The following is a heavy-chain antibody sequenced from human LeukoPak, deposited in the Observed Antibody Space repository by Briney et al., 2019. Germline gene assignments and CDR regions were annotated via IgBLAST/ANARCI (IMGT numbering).Heavy chain of an antibody. Sequence: SETLSLTCTVSGGSISSYYWSWIRQPPGKGLEWIGYIYYSGSTNYNPSLKSRVTISVDTSKNQFSLKLSSVTAADTAVYYCARGVRYFDWLLRAWDAFDIWGQGTMVTVSS. CDR2: IYYSGST. V-gene: IGHV4-59*01. J-gene: IGHJ3*02. D-gene: IGHD3-9*01. CDR1: GGSISSYY. CDR3: ARGVRYFDWLLRAWDAFDI.